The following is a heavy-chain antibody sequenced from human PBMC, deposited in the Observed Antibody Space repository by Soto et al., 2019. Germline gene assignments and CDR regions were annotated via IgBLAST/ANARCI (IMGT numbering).Heavy chain of an antibody. J-gene: IGHJ5*02. CDR2: IYYTGST. Sequence: PSETLALTFTVFGCSIRNTTFYLAWIRPSPGKGLDWIASIYYTGSTYSHPSLKSSVTMSVDTPKKQVSLKLSSVTAADTAVYYCVRHWYSSGNNWFDPSGQGTQVTVSS. CDR3: VRHWYSSGNNWFDP. D-gene: IGHD1-1*01. CDR1: GCSIRNTTFY. V-gene: IGHV4-39*01.